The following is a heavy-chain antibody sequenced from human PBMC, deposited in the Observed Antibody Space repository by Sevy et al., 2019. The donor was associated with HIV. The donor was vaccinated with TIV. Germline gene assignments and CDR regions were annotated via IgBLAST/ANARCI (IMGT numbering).Heavy chain of an antibody. CDR1: GFTFSSYE. V-gene: IGHV3-48*03. Sequence: GGSLRLSCAASGFTFSSYEMNWVRQAPGKGLEWVSYISSSGSTIYYADSVKGRFTISRDNAKNSLYLQMNSLRAEDTAVYYCARDRFGASPIYYYYYGMGVWGQGTTVTVSS. J-gene: IGHJ6*02. CDR2: ISSSGSTI. CDR3: ARDRFGASPIYYYYYGMGV. D-gene: IGHD3-10*01.